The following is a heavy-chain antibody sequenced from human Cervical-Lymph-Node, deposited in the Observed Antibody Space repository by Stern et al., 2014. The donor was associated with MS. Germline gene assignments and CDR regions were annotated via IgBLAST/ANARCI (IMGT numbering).Heavy chain of an antibody. Sequence: QLVESGGGLVQPGRSLRLSCAASGFTFDDSAMHWVRQAPGKGLEWVSGITCNSVSVGYADSVKGRFTISRDNAKNSLYLQMNSLRGDDTALYYCAKGSGGSGYYPVALDYWGQGTLVTVSS. CDR1: GFTFDDSA. CDR3: AKGSGGSGYYPVALDY. J-gene: IGHJ4*02. V-gene: IGHV3-9*01. CDR2: ITCNSVSV. D-gene: IGHD3-3*01.